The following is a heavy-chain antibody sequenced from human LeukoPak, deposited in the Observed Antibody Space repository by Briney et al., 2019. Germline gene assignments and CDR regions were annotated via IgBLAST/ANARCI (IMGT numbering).Heavy chain of an antibody. Sequence: GGSLRLSCAASGFTVSSNYMSWVRQAPGKGLEWVSAISGSGGSTYYADSVKGRFTISRDNSKSTLYLQMNSLRAEDTAVYYCAKAPGAAAPLYGMDVWGQGTTVTVSS. CDR3: AKAPGAAAPLYGMDV. D-gene: IGHD6-25*01. J-gene: IGHJ6*02. CDR2: ISGSGGST. V-gene: IGHV3-23*01. CDR1: GFTVSSNY.